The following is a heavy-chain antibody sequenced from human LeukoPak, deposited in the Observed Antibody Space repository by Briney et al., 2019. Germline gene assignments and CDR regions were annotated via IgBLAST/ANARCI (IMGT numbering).Heavy chain of an antibody. D-gene: IGHD3-10*01. CDR3: AGYGSGSF. CDR2: ISSSSSTI. Sequence: PGGSLRLSCAASGFNFSSYGVHWVRQAPGKGLEWVSYISSSSSTIYYADSVKGRFTISRDNAKNSLYLQMNSLRAEDTAIYYCAGYGSGSFWGQGTLVTVSS. V-gene: IGHV3-48*03. J-gene: IGHJ4*02. CDR1: GFNFSSYG.